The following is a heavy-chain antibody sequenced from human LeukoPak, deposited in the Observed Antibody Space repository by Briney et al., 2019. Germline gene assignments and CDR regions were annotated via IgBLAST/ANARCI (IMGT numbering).Heavy chain of an antibody. CDR2: IYRSGTT. CDR3: ARRGSSGSFPFDY. J-gene: IGHJ4*02. D-gene: IGHD3-10*01. Sequence: SETLSLTCTVSSYSLSGGSYWGWIRPPPGKGLEWIGSIYRSGTTYINPSLKSRVTLSIDTSKKQFSLKLTSVTAADTAVYYCARRGSSGSFPFDYWGQGTLVTVSS. V-gene: IGHV4-38-2*02. CDR1: SYSLSGGSY.